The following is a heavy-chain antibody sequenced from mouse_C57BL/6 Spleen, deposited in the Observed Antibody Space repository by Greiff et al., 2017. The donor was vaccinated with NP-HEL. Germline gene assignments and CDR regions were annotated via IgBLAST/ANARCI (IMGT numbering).Heavy chain of an antibody. CDR1: GFNIKDYY. J-gene: IGHJ3*01. Sequence: EVQLQQSGAELVRPGASVKLSCTASGFNIKDYYMHWVKQRPEQGLEWIGRIDPEDGDTEYAPKFQGKATMTADTSSNTAYLQLSSLTSEDTAVYYCTTPTVVARRFAYWGQGTLVTVSA. CDR3: TTPTVVARRFAY. D-gene: IGHD1-1*01. CDR2: IDPEDGDT. V-gene: IGHV14-1*01.